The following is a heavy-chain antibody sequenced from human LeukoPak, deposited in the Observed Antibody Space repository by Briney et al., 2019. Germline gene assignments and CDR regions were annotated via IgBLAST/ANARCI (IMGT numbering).Heavy chain of an antibody. V-gene: IGHV1-69*13. J-gene: IGHJ4*02. D-gene: IGHD1-26*01. CDR3: ARGEIIRSGFDY. CDR2: IIPIFGTA. Sequence: ASVKVSCKASGGTFSSYAISWVRQAPGRGLGWMGGIIPIFGTANYAQKFQGRVTITADESTSTAYMELSSLRSEDTAVYYCARGEIIRSGFDYWGQGTLVTVSS. CDR1: GGTFSSYA.